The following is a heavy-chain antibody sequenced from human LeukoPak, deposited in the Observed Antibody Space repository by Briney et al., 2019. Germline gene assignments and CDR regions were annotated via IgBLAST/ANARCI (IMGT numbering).Heavy chain of an antibody. J-gene: IGHJ4*02. CDR1: GYTFTSYG. Sequence: ASVKVSCKASGYTFTSYGISWVRQAPGQGLEWMGWINPNSGGTNYAQKFQGRVTITRDMSTSTAYMELSSLRSEDTAVYYCAAGDSSGYYYYFDYWGQGTLVTVSS. D-gene: IGHD3-22*01. CDR3: AAGDSSGYYYYFDY. V-gene: IGHV1-2*02. CDR2: INPNSGGT.